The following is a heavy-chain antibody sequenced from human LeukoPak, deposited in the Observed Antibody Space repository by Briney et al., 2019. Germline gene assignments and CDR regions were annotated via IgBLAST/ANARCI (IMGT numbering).Heavy chain of an antibody. CDR1: GFTFSSYS. CDR2: ISSSSSYI. D-gene: IGHD3-3*01. J-gene: IGHJ4*02. V-gene: IGHV3-21*01. Sequence: GGSLRLSCAASGFTFSSYSMNWVRQAPGKGLEWVSSISSSSSYIYYADSVKGRFTIPRDNAKNSLYLQMNSLRAEDTAVYYCARVFTIFGVPYYFDYWGQGTLVTVSS. CDR3: ARVFTIFGVPYYFDY.